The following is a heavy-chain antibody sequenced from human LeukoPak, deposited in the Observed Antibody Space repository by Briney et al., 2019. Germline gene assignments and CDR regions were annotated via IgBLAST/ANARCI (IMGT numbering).Heavy chain of an antibody. CDR3: ARDFHDSSGFDY. V-gene: IGHV3-21*01. CDR2: ISSSSSYI. CDR1: GFTFSSYS. D-gene: IGHD3-22*01. J-gene: IGHJ4*02. Sequence: GGSLRLSCAASGFTFSSYSMNWVRQAPGKGLEWVSSISSSSSYISYADSVKGRFTISRDNAKNSLYLQMNSLRAEDTAVYYCARDFHDSSGFDYWGQGTLVTVSS.